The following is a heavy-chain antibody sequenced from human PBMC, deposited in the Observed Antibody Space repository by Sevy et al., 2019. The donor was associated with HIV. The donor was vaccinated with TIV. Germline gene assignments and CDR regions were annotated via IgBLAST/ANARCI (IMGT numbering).Heavy chain of an antibody. D-gene: IGHD3-22*01. J-gene: IGHJ4*02. V-gene: IGHV4-34*01. Sequence: SENLSLTCAVYGGSFSGYYWSWIRQPPGKGLEWIGEINHSGSTNYNPSLKSRVTISVDTSKNQFSLKLSSVTAADTAVYYCARIPLGDYDSSGYYLDYWGQGTLVTVSS. CDR3: ARIPLGDYDSSGYYLDY. CDR1: GGSFSGYY. CDR2: INHSGST.